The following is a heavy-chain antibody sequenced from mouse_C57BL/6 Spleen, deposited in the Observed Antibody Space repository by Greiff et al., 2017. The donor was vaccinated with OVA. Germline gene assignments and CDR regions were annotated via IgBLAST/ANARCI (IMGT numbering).Heavy chain of an antibody. J-gene: IGHJ1*03. Sequence: EVQVVESGGGLVQPGGSLKLSCAASGFTFSDYYMYWVRQTPEKRLEWVAYISNGGGSTYYPDTVKGRFTISRDNAKNTLYLQMSRVKSEDTAMYYCARRDGDYAWYFDVWGTGTTVTVSS. D-gene: IGHD2-4*01. CDR3: ARRDGDYAWYFDV. CDR2: ISNGGGST. V-gene: IGHV5-12*01. CDR1: GFTFSDYY.